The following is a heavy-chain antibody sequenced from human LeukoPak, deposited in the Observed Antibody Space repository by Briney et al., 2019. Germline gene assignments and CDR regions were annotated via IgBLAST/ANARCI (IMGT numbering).Heavy chain of an antibody. Sequence: SETLSLTCAGSAYSISSGCYWGWIRQPPGKGLEWIGSIYHSGSTYYNPSLKSRVTISVDTSKNQFSLKLSAVAAADTAVYYCAGVCIVGATRCDAFDIWGQGTMVTVSS. D-gene: IGHD1-26*01. J-gene: IGHJ3*02. V-gene: IGHV4-38-2*01. CDR1: AYSISSGCY. CDR3: AGVCIVGATRCDAFDI. CDR2: IYHSGST.